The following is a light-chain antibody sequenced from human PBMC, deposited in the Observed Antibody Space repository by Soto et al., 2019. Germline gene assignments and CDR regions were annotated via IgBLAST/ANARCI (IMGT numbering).Light chain of an antibody. CDR1: QSVSSSY. Sequence: EIVLTQSPGTLSLSPGERATLSCRASQSVSSSYLAWYQQKPGQAPRLLIYGASSRATGIPDRFSGSGSGTDFTLAISTLEPEDFAGYYCQQDGSSLYTFGQGTKLEIK. J-gene: IGKJ2*01. CDR3: QQDGSSLYT. CDR2: GAS. V-gene: IGKV3-20*01.